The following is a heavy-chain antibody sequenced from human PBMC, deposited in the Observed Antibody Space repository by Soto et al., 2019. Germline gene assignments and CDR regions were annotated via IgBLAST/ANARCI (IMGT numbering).Heavy chain of an antibody. CDR3: ASQNNPYYYYGMDV. Sequence: QLQLQESGPGLVKPSETLSLTCTVSGGSISSSSYYWGWIRQPPGKGLEWIGSIYYSGSTYYNPSLKRRVTMSVDTSKNRSSLKLSSVTAADTAVYYCASQNNPYYYYGMDVWGQGTTVTVSS. V-gene: IGHV4-39*01. CDR1: GGSISSSSYY. J-gene: IGHJ6*02. D-gene: IGHD1-1*01. CDR2: IYYSGST.